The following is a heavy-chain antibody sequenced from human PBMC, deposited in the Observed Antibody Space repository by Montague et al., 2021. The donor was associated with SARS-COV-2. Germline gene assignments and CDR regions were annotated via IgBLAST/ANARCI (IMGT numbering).Heavy chain of an antibody. CDR1: GFTFNLYP. J-gene: IGHJ3*02. D-gene: IGHD3-10*02. V-gene: IGHV3-30*04. Sequence: SLRLSCAASGFTFNLYPIHWVRQAPGKGLEWVALISYDGTNTYYTDSVKGRFTISRDNSNNTLNLQMNSLRPEDTAVYYCARGIHTIGGVYVLDIWGQGTMVTVSS. CDR2: ISYDGTNT. CDR3: ARGIHTIGGVYVLDI.